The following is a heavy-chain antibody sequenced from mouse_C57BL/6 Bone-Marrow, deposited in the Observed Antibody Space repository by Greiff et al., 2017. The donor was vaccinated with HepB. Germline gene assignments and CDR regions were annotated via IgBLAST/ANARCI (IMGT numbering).Heavy chain of an antibody. D-gene: IGHD1-1*01. V-gene: IGHV2-2*01. CDR3: ARTDYYGSSHWYFDV. J-gene: IGHJ1*03. Sequence: VKLLESGPGLVQPSQSLSITCTVSGFSLTSYGVHWVRQSPGKGLEWLGVIWSGGSTDYNAAFISRLSISKDNSKSQVFFKMNSLQADDTAIYYCARTDYYGSSHWYFDVWGTGTTVTVSS. CDR2: IWSGGST. CDR1: GFSLTSYG.